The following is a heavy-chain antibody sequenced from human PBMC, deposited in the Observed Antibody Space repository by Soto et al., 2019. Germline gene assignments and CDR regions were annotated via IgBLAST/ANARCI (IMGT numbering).Heavy chain of an antibody. V-gene: IGHV1-69*13. CDR3: ARLAARDYYDSSGPIDY. Sequence: ASVKVSCKASGGTFSSYAISRVRQAPGQGLEWMGGIIPIFGTANYAQKFQGRVTITADESTSTAYMELSSLRSEDTAVYYCARLAARDYYDSSGPIDYWGQGTLVTVSS. CDR1: GGTFSSYA. D-gene: IGHD3-22*01. CDR2: IIPIFGTA. J-gene: IGHJ4*02.